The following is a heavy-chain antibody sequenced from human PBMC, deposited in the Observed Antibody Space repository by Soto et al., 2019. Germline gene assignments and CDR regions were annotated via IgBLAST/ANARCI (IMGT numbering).Heavy chain of an antibody. Sequence: SETLSLTCTVSGGSLGRDYWTWIRQPPGKEPEWIAYIYNSGNTVYNPSLKSRVTISGDTSKNQFSMKLSSVTAADTAVYYCVRHACSDGCYFDYWGQGTEVTVSS. CDR3: VRHACSDGCYFDY. CDR2: IYNSGNT. V-gene: IGHV4-59*08. CDR1: GGSLGRDY. J-gene: IGHJ4*02. D-gene: IGHD2-15*01.